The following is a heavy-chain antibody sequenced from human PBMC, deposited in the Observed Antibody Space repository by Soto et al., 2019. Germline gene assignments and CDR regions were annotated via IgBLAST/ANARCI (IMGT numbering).Heavy chain of an antibody. CDR2: VFHSGIT. Sequence: VQLRESGPGQVKTSGTLSLTCAVSGGSMKTTNWWSWVRQPPAKGLEWIGEVFHSGITRYNPSLKSRATVSVDTSKNQFFLNLASVTAADTAGYYCTKDEAGSPFRYWGQGALVTVSS. D-gene: IGHD3-10*01. J-gene: IGHJ4*02. V-gene: IGHV4-4*02. CDR1: GGSMKTTNW. CDR3: TKDEAGSPFRY.